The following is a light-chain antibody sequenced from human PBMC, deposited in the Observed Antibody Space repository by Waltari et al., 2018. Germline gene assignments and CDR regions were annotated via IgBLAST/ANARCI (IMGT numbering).Light chain of an antibody. CDR1: QSIGDW. CDR2: RAS. Sequence: DIQMTQSPSTLSASVGDRVTITCRASQSIGDWKAWYQQEPGKDPKPLIYRASTLQSGVPSRFSGSGSGTEFTLTISSLQPDDFGSYYCQYYYLYSRGFGQGTKVEIK. CDR3: QYYYLYSRG. V-gene: IGKV1-5*03. J-gene: IGKJ2*03.